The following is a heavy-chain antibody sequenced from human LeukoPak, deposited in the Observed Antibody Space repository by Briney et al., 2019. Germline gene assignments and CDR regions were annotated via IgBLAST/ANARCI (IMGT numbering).Heavy chain of an antibody. V-gene: IGHV3-23*01. D-gene: IGHD3-22*01. CDR1: GFTFTNYA. Sequence: GGSLRLSCAASGFTFTNYAMNWVGQAPGNGLEWGSGMSGSGGSTYYAASVKGRFTISRDNSKNTLYLQMNSLRAEDTAIYYCAKGGSYYYDTSGSFGYWGPGTLVTVSS. CDR3: AKGGSYYYDTSGSFGY. J-gene: IGHJ4*02. CDR2: MSGSGGST.